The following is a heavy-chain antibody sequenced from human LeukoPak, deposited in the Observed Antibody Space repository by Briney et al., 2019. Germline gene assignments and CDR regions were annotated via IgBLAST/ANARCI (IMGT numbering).Heavy chain of an antibody. CDR3: ARAGSYRFDY. J-gene: IGHJ4*02. CDR1: GFTFGSYW. Sequence: GGSLRLSCAASGFTFGSYWVHWVRQGPGKGLVWVSRINTDGSSTSYADSVKGRFTISRDDAKNTLYLQMNSLTAEDTAVYYCARAGSYRFDYWGQGTLVTVSS. CDR2: INTDGSST. V-gene: IGHV3-74*01. D-gene: IGHD1-26*01.